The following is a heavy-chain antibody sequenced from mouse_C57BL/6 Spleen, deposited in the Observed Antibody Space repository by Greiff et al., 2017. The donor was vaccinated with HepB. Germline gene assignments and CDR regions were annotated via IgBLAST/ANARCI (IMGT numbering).Heavy chain of an antibody. Sequence: EVQLQESEGGLVQPGSSMKLSCTASGFTFSDYYMAWVRQVPEKGLEWVANINYDGSSTYYLDSLKSRFIISRDNAKNILYLQMSSLKSEDTATYYCARCFYYYGSSSYAMDYWGQGTSVTVSS. D-gene: IGHD1-1*01. V-gene: IGHV5-16*01. CDR3: ARCFYYYGSSSYAMDY. CDR1: GFTFSDYY. CDR2: INYDGSST. J-gene: IGHJ4*01.